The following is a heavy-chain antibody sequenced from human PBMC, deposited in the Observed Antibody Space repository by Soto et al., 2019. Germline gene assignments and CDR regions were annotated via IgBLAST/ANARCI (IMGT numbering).Heavy chain of an antibody. J-gene: IGHJ4*02. CDR1: GFTFSSYW. CDR3: ARSYEALSHDY. D-gene: IGHD3-16*01. CDR2: INSDGSSI. V-gene: IGHV3-74*01. Sequence: GGYLRHYCAASGFTFSSYWMHWVRHDPGKGLVWVSRINSDGSSINFADSVKGRFIISRDNAKNTLRLQMNSLRAEDTAVYYCARSYEALSHDYWGQGT.